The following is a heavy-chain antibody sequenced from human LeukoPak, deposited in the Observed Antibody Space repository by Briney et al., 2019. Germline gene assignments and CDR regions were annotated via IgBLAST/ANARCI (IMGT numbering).Heavy chain of an antibody. CDR3: ARVLGIRFDY. D-gene: IGHD1-26*01. Sequence: SETLSLTCAVYGGSFSGYYWSWIRQPPGKGLEWIGEINHSGSTNYNPSLKSRVTISVDTSKNQFSLKLSSVTAADTAVYYCARVLGIRFDYWGQGTLVTVSS. V-gene: IGHV4-34*01. J-gene: IGHJ4*02. CDR2: INHSGST. CDR1: GGSFSGYY.